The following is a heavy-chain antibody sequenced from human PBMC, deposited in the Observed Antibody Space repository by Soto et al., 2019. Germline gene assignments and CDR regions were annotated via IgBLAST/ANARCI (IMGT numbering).Heavy chain of an antibody. V-gene: IGHV3-15*01. D-gene: IGHD3-10*01. CDR3: VTGFGF. CDR2: CRSRSAGGTV. CDR1: GITFSEAW. Sequence: PGGSLRLSCVAPGITFSEAWMNWVRQAPGKGLEWVGRCRSRSAGGTVDYAAPVKGRFTISRDDSKNTLSLQMNSLKTEDTAIYFCVTGFGFWGQGTLVTVSS. J-gene: IGHJ4*02.